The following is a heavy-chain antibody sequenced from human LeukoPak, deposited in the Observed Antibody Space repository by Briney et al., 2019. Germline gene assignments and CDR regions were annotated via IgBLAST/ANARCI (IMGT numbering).Heavy chain of an antibody. Sequence: SETLSLTCTVSGGSISSYYWSWIRQPPGKGLEWIGYIYYSGSTNYNPSLKSRVTISVDTSKNQFSPKLSSVTAADTAVYYCARAGSSSWYNWFDSWGQGTLVTVSS. CDR1: GGSISSYY. CDR2: IYYSGST. J-gene: IGHJ5*01. CDR3: ARAGSSSWYNWFDS. D-gene: IGHD6-13*01. V-gene: IGHV4-59*01.